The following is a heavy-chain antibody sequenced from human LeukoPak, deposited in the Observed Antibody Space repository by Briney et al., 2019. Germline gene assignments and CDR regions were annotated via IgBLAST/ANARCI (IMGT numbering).Heavy chain of an antibody. Sequence: PPETLSLTCTVSGGSISSYYWSWIRQPPGKGLEWIGYIYYSGSTNYNPSLKSRVTISVDTSKNQFSLKLSSVTAADTAVYYCARLPIPGIAAAGIVYWGQGTLVTVSS. CDR2: IYYSGST. CDR1: GGSISSYY. J-gene: IGHJ4*02. CDR3: ARLPIPGIAAAGIVY. D-gene: IGHD6-13*01. V-gene: IGHV4-59*08.